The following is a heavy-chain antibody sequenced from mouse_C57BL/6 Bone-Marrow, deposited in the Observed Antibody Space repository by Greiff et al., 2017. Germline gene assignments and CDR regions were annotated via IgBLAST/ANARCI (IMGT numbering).Heavy chain of an antibody. Sequence: QVQLQQPGAELVKPGASVKLSCKASGYTFTSYWMHWVKQRPGRGLEWIGRIDPNSGGTKYNEKFKSKATLTVDKPSSTAYMQLSSLTSEDSAVYYCARQGGSSYGSWYFDVWGTGTTVTVSS. CDR2: IDPNSGGT. D-gene: IGHD1-1*01. CDR3: ARQGGSSYGSWYFDV. V-gene: IGHV1-72*01. CDR1: GYTFTSYW. J-gene: IGHJ1*03.